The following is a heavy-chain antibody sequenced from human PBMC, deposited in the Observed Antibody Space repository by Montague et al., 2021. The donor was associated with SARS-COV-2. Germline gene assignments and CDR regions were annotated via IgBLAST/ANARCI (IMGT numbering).Heavy chain of an antibody. Sequence: SETLSLTCSVSGGSTSTYYWSWIRQPPGKGLEWIGYIYYSGSTNYNPSLKSRVTLSIDTSKNQFSLELSSVTAADMAVCYCASPGGYCTGGSCYYVYWGQGTLVTVSS. CDR2: IYYSGST. J-gene: IGHJ4*02. D-gene: IGHD2-15*01. CDR3: ASPGGYCTGGSCYYVY. V-gene: IGHV4-59*01. CDR1: GGSTSTYY.